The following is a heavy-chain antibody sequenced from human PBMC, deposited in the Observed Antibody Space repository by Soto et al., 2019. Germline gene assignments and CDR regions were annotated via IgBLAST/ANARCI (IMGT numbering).Heavy chain of an antibody. V-gene: IGHV1-46*01. J-gene: IGHJ4*02. D-gene: IGHD1-1*01. CDR3: ARDGVQLCPSYYFDY. CDR2: INPNGGST. CDR1: GYSFSNYS. Sequence: VQLVQSGAEVKKPGASVQVSCKTSGYSFSNYSMHWVRQVPGQGLEWMGKINPNGGSTSLAQKFKDAVTLTRDTSTNTVYMELSSLRSEDTAVYSCARDGVQLCPSYYFDYWCQGTLVTVPS.